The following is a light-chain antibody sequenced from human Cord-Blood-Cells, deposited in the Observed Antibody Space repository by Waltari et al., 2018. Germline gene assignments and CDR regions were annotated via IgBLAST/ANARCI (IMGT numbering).Light chain of an antibody. J-gene: IGKJ1*01. CDR2: AAS. V-gene: IGKV1-39*01. CDR1: QSISSY. CDR3: QQSYSTPWT. Sequence: DIQMTQSPSSLSASVGDGVTITCRGSQSISSYLKWYQQKPGKAPKLLIYAASSLQSWVPSRFSGSGSGTDFNLNISSLQPEDFATYYCQQSYSTPWTFGQGTKVEIK.